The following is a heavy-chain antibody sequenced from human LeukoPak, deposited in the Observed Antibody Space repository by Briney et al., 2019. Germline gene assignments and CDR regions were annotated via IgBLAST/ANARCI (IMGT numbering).Heavy chain of an antibody. V-gene: IGHV1-18*01. CDR2: ISAYNGNT. CDR1: GYTFTSYG. J-gene: IGHJ3*02. CDR3: ARADYGDYPRGYAFDI. Sequence: ASVKVSCKASGYTFTSYGISWVRRAPGQGLEWMGWISAYNGNTNYAQKLQGRVTMTTDTSTSTAYMELRSLRSDDTAVYYCARADYGDYPRGYAFDIWGQGTMVTVSS. D-gene: IGHD4-17*01.